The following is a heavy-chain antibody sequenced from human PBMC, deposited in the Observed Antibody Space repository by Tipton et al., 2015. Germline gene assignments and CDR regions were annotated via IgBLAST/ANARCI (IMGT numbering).Heavy chain of an antibody. CDR2: INPNSGDT. J-gene: IGHJ4*02. CDR3: ARSAIAADY. V-gene: IGHV1-2*02. D-gene: IGHD6-13*01. Sequence: QLVQSGAEVKKPGESLKISCKGSGYTFTGYWIAWVRQTPGKGLEWMGWINPNSGDTNYAQRFQGRVTMTRDTSINTAYMEVSRLTSDDTAVYYCARSAIAADYWGQGTLVTVSS. CDR1: GYTFTGYW.